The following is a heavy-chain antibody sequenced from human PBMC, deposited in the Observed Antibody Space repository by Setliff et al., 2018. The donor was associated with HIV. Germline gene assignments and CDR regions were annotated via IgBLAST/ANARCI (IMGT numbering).Heavy chain of an antibody. J-gene: IGHJ5*02. D-gene: IGHD2-8*02. CDR2: MSGSDNTT. V-gene: IGHV3-23*01. CDR1: GFTFSSYW. Sequence: PGGSLRLSCAASGFTFSSYWMHWVRQAPGKGLEWVAGMSGSDNTTFYADSVKGRFTVSRDNSKKTLYMVMDSLRAEDTAVYYCAKTAYYFNTGGPKGWFDPWGQGTLVTVSS. CDR3: AKTAYYFNTGGPKGWFDP.